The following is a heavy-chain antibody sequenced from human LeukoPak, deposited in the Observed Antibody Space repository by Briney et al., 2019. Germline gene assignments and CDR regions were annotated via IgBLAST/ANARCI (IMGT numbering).Heavy chain of an antibody. J-gene: IGHJ4*02. CDR2: ILYDGSDK. V-gene: IGHV3-30*18. Sequence: PGRALRLSCAASGFTFSTYGMHWVRQAPGKGLEWVAAILYDGSDKYYADSVKGRFTISRDNSKNTLYLRMNSLRPEDTAVYYCAKDRGWTQADYWGQGTLVTVSS. CDR3: AKDRGWTQADY. CDR1: GFTFSTYG. D-gene: IGHD3/OR15-3a*01.